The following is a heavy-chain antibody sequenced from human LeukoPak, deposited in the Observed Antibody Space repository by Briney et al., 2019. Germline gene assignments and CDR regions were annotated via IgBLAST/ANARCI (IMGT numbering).Heavy chain of an antibody. Sequence: GGSLRLSCAASGFTFSGSAVHWVRQASGKGLEWVGRIRSKANSYATAYAASVKGRFTISRDDSKNTAYLQMNSLKTEDTAVYYYTLHDYGDPFDYWGQGTLVTVSS. V-gene: IGHV3-73*01. CDR3: TLHDYGDPFDY. J-gene: IGHJ4*02. CDR2: IRSKANSYAT. CDR1: GFTFSGSA. D-gene: IGHD4-17*01.